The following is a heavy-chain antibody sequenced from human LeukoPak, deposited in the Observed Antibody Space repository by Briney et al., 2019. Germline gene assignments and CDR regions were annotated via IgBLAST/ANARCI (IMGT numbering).Heavy chain of an antibody. V-gene: IGHV3-7*01. Sequence: TGGSLRLSCAASGFTFSDYWMSWVRQAPGKGLEWVADINQDESEKNHVDSVRGRFTISRDNAENSLHLQMNSLRAEDTAIYYCARESRPEGRLIDIDFWGQGTLVTVSS. CDR1: GFTFSDYW. D-gene: IGHD1-1*01. CDR3: ARESRPEGRLIDIDF. J-gene: IGHJ4*02. CDR2: INQDESEK.